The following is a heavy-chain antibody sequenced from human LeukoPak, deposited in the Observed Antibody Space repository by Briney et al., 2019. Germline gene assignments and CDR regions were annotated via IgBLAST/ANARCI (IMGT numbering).Heavy chain of an antibody. CDR3: ARARGTGWDFDL. V-gene: IGHV3-48*02. CDR1: GFTFSSYS. D-gene: IGHD2-15*01. Sequence: GGPLRLSCAASGFTFSSYSMDWVRQAPGKGLEWVSYTSSSSSTIKYADSVRGRFTISRDNAENSLYLQMNSLRDEDTAVYYCARARGTGWDFDLWGRGTLVTV. J-gene: IGHJ2*01. CDR2: TSSSSSTI.